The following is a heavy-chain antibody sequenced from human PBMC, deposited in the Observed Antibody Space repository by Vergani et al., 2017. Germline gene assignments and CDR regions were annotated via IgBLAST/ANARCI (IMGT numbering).Heavy chain of an antibody. CDR3: ARIPLPPIVVVTPPFDY. D-gene: IGHD3-22*01. CDR2: IYYSGST. CDR1: GGSISSYY. Sequence: QVQLQESGPGLVKPSETLSLTCTVSGGSISSYYWSWIRQPPGKGLEWIGYIYYSGSTNYNPSLKSRVTISVDTSKNQFSLKLSSVTAADTAVYYCARIPLPPIVVVTPPFDYWGQGTLVTVSS. J-gene: IGHJ4*02. V-gene: IGHV4-59*08.